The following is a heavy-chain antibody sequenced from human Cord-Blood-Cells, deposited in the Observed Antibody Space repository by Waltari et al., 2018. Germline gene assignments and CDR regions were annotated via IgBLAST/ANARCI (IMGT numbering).Heavy chain of an antibody. CDR3: ASSYSSSWYFDY. V-gene: IGHV1-69*01. CDR2: IIPIFGTA. CDR1: GGTFSSYA. J-gene: IGHJ4*02. Sequence: QVQPVQPGAEVTKPGSSVKVSCKASGGTFSSYAISWVRQAPGQGLEWMGGIIPIFGTANYAQKFQGRVTITADESTSTAYMELSSLRSEDTAVYYCASSYSSSWYFDYWGQGTLVTVSS. D-gene: IGHD6-13*01.